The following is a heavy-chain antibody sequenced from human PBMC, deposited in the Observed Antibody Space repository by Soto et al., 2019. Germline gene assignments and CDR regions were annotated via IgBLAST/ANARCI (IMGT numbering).Heavy chain of an antibody. J-gene: IGHJ4*02. CDR1: GYTFTGYY. D-gene: IGHD3-22*01. V-gene: IGHV1-2*02. CDR2: ISPNGGGT. CDR3: ARSFYYDSSGYVPPFYFDK. Sequence: QVQLVQSGAEVKKHGASVKVSCKASGYTFTGYYMHWVRQAPGQGLEWMGWISPNGGGTNYAQKFQGRVTMTRGTSITTAYMELSRLRSDDTAVYYCARSFYYDSSGYVPPFYFDKWGQGTLVTVSS.